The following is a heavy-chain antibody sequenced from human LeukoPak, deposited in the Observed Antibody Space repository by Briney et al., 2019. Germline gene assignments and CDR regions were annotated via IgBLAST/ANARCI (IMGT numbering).Heavy chain of an antibody. D-gene: IGHD2-2*01. Sequence: PSETLSLTCTVSGGSISSGSYYWSWIRQPAGKGLEWIGRIYTSGSTNYNPSLKSRVTISVDTSKNQFSLKLSSVTAADTAVYYCARLPAAIAWFDPWGQGTLVTVSS. CDR2: IYTSGST. CDR3: ARLPAAIAWFDP. J-gene: IGHJ5*02. V-gene: IGHV4-61*02. CDR1: GGSISSGSYY.